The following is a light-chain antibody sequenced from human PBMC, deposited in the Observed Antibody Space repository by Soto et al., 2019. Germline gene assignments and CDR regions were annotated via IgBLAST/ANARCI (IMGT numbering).Light chain of an antibody. J-gene: IGLJ7*01. CDR3: AVWDDSLIGPV. CDR1: SSNIGSNS. CDR2: RNN. Sequence: QSVLTQPPSASGTPGQRVTISCSGSSSNIGSNSVYWYQHLPGTAPKVLIYRNNQRPSGVPDRVSGSKSGHSASLAISGLRSEDEADYYCAVWDDSLIGPVFGGGTQLTVL. V-gene: IGLV1-47*01.